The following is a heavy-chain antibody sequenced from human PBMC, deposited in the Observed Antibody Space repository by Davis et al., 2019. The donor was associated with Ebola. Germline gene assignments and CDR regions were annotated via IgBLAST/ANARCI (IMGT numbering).Heavy chain of an antibody. J-gene: IGHJ6*02. Sequence: SVKVSCKASGGTFSSYAISWVRQAPGQGLEWMGRIIPILGIANYAQKFQGRVTITADKSTSTAYMELSSLRSEDTAVYYCARDMTTVNAMDVWGQGTTVTVSS. CDR3: ARDMTTVNAMDV. CDR1: GGTFSSYA. V-gene: IGHV1-69*04. CDR2: IIPILGIA. D-gene: IGHD4-11*01.